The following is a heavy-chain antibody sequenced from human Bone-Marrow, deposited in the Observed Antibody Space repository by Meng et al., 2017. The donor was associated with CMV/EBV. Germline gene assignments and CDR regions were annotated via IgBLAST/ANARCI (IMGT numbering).Heavy chain of an antibody. CDR3: ARGYSGQIAAAGRVLEY. J-gene: IGHJ4*02. Sequence: SETLSLTCTVSGGSMSSSGYFWAWIRQPPGKGLEWIGNMHFSGSTYYNPSLESRVTISVDTSKNQFSLNLSSVIATDTAVYYCARGYSGQIAAAGRVLEYWGQGTLVTVSS. D-gene: IGHD6-13*01. CDR2: MHFSGST. CDR1: GGSMSSSGYF. V-gene: IGHV4-39*01.